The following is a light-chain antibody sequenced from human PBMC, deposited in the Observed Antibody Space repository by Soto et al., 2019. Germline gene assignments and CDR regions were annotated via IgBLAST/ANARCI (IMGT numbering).Light chain of an antibody. J-gene: IGKJ4*01. CDR2: AAS. V-gene: IGKV1-27*01. CDR1: QGISNS. Sequence: DIQMTQSPSSLSASVGDRVTITCRASQGISNSLAWYQQNAGKSPKLLIYAASNLQSGVPSRFSGSGSGTXXXXXXXXXQPEDVATYYCQTYNSARVTFGGGTKVEIK. CDR3: QTYNSARVT.